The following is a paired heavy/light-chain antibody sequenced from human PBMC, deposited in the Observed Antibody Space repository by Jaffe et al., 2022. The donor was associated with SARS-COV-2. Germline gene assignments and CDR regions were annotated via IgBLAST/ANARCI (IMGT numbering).Heavy chain of an antibody. CDR1: GFSFSSYS. V-gene: IGHV3-48*01. J-gene: IGHJ4*02. CDR3: ARVRSGIAGELDS. CDR2: ISSSSSTI. D-gene: IGHD6-13*01. Sequence: EVQLVESGGGLVQPGGSLRLPCAASGFSFSSYSMNWVRQAPGKGLEWVSYISSSSSTIYYADSVNGRFTISRDNSKNSLYLQMNSLRAEDTAVYYCARVRSGIAGELDSWGQGTLVTVSS.
Light chain of an antibody. CDR1: RSNIGAGYD. V-gene: IGLV1-40*01. Sequence: QSVLTQPPSVSGAPGQRVTISCTGSRSNIGAGYDVHWYQQLPGTAPKLLIYDDTNRPSGVPDRFSGSKSGTSASLAITGLQAEDEADYYCQSYDSSLRSVFGGGTKLTVL. CDR3: QSYDSSLRSV. J-gene: IGLJ3*02. CDR2: DDT.